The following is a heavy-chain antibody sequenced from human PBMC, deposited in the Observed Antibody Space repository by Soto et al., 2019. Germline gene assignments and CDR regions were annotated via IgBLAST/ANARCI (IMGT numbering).Heavy chain of an antibody. CDR1: GFAFSNYW. CDR3: ARFWVDGDADL. Sequence: EMQLVESGGGLVQPGQSLRLSCAASGFAFSNYWMHWVRQTPGKGLVWVSRINGDGSSTSYADSVRGRFTISRANAKNALYLQSDSLRTEDTALYYCARFWVDGDADLWGQGTLGTV. CDR2: INGDGSST. J-gene: IGHJ4*02. D-gene: IGHD4-17*01. V-gene: IGHV3-74*01.